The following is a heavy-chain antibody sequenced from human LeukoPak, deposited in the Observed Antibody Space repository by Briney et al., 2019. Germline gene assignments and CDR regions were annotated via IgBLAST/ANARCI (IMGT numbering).Heavy chain of an antibody. CDR3: ARGYDSSAYYPFNY. CDR1: GGSLSTHH. Sequence: AETLSLTCVVSGGSLSTHHWSWIRQSPGRGLEWIGYISDSGSTNYNPSLKSRVTISVDTSKNQFSLMLSSVTAADTAVYYCARGYDSSAYYPFNYWGQGTLVTVSS. D-gene: IGHD3-22*01. V-gene: IGHV4-59*11. CDR2: ISDSGST. J-gene: IGHJ4*02.